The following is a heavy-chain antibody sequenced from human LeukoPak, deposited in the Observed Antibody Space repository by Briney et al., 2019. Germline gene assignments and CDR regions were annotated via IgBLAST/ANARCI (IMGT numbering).Heavy chain of an antibody. CDR3: AKDYYDSSGCNWFDP. J-gene: IGHJ5*02. CDR1: GFTFSSYS. Sequence: PGGPLRLSCAASGFTFSSYSMSWVRQAPGKGLEWVANIKQDGSEKYYVDSVKGRFTISRDNSKNTLYLQMNSLRAEDTAVYYCAKDYYDSSGCNWFDPWGQGTLVTVSS. V-gene: IGHV3-7*03. CDR2: IKQDGSEK. D-gene: IGHD3-22*01.